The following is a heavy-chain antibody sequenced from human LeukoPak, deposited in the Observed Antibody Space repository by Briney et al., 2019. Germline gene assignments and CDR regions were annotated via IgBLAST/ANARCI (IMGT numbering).Heavy chain of an antibody. CDR1: GFTFSSYA. D-gene: IGHD3-10*01. V-gene: IGHV3-23*01. Sequence: GGSLRLSCAASGFTFSSYAMSWVRQAPGEGLEWVSPISVSGGSTYYADPVKGRFTISRDNSKNTLYLQMNSLRAEDTAVYYCAKDATTMVRGVSYYFDYWGQGTLVTVSS. CDR3: AKDATTMVRGVSYYFDY. CDR2: ISVSGGST. J-gene: IGHJ4*02.